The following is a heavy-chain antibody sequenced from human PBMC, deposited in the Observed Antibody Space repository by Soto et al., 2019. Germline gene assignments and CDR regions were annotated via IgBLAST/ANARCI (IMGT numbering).Heavy chain of an antibody. Sequence: EVQLVESGGGLVQPGGSLRLSCAASGFTFSSYSMNWVRQAPGKGLEWVSYISSSSSTIYYADSVKGRFTISRDNAKNSLYLQMNSLRAEDTAVYYCARDIITADYYDILTGYLIDPTDAFDIWGQGTMVTVSS. J-gene: IGHJ3*02. CDR2: ISSSSSTI. V-gene: IGHV3-48*01. CDR1: GFTFSSYS. CDR3: ARDIITADYYDILTGYLIDPTDAFDI. D-gene: IGHD3-9*01.